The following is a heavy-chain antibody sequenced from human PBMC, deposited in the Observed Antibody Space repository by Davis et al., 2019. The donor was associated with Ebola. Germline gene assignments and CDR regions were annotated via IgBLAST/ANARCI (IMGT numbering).Heavy chain of an antibody. CDR3: VRGVTFFGILNNYYYPMDV. V-gene: IGHV3-43D*04. CDR1: GFSFNDFA. Sequence: GESLKISCAASGFSFNDFAMHWIRQRPGKGLEWVSLITWDSGATYYADSLKGRFTISRDNAEKSVFLEMDSLRVEDTALYFCVRGVTFFGILNNYYYPMDVWGRGTTVTVSS. J-gene: IGHJ6*02. CDR2: ITWDSGAT. D-gene: IGHD3-3*01.